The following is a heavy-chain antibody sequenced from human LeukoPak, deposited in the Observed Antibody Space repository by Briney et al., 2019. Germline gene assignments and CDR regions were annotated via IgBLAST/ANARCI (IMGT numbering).Heavy chain of an antibody. J-gene: IGHJ6*03. V-gene: IGHV1-8*02. CDR3: ARDTPPADFWSGYYTSYYYYMDV. CDR2: MNPNSGNT. CDR1: GYTFTSYD. D-gene: IGHD3-3*01. Sequence: GASVKVSCKASGYTFTSYDINWVRQATGQGLEWMGWMNPNSGNTGYAQKLQGRVTMTTDTSTSTAYMELRSLRSDDTAVYYCARDTPPADFWSGYYTSYYYYMDVWGKGTTVTVSS.